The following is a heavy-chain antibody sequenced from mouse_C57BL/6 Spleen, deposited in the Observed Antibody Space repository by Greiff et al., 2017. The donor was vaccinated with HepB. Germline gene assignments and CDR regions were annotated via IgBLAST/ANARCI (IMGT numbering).Heavy chain of an antibody. V-gene: IGHV1-26*01. CDR2: INPNNGGT. Sequence: EVQLQQSGPELVKPGASVKISCKASGYTFTDYYMNWVKQSHGKSLEWIGDINPNNGGTSYNQKFKGKATLTVDKSSSTAYMELRSLTSEDSAVYYCARTELYYGNSAMDYWGQGTSVTVSS. CDR1: GYTFTDYY. J-gene: IGHJ4*01. CDR3: ARTELYYGNSAMDY. D-gene: IGHD2-1*01.